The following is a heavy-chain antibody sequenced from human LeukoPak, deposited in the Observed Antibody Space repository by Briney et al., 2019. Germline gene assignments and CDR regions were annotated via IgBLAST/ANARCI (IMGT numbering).Heavy chain of an antibody. D-gene: IGHD3-3*01. J-gene: IGHJ4*02. CDR2: ISGSGGST. Sequence: PGGSLRLSCAASGFTFSSYAMSWVRQAPGKGLEWVSAISGSGGSTYYADSVKGRFTISRDNSKNTLYLQMNSLRAEDTAVYYCAKAPLTITIFGVVIECFDYWGQGTLVTASS. CDR1: GFTFSSYA. V-gene: IGHV3-23*01. CDR3: AKAPLTITIFGVVIECFDY.